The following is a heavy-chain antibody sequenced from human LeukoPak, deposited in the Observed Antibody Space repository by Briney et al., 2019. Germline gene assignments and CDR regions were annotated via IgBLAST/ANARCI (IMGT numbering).Heavy chain of an antibody. CDR3: ANRNAPGIAGY. J-gene: IGHJ4*02. CDR2: ISGSGGST. Sequence: GGSLRLSCAASGFTFSSYAMSWVRQAPGKGLEWVSAISGSGGSTYYADSVKGRFTISRDNSKNTLYLQMNSLRAEDTAVYYCANRNAPGIAGYWGQGNLVTVSS. D-gene: IGHD6-13*01. CDR1: GFTFSSYA. V-gene: IGHV3-23*01.